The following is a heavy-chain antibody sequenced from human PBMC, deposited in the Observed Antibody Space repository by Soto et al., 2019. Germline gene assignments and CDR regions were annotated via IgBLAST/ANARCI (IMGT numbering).Heavy chain of an antibody. D-gene: IGHD3-10*01. V-gene: IGHV4-31*03. Sequence: QVQLQESGPGLVKPSQTLSLTCTVSGGSISSGPSFWSWIRQVPGKGPEWIAFISNSGTTSYNPSLRSRVTISADTSKSQFSLNLTSVTAADTAVYYCARGGASSKWFDPWGQGTLVTVSS. CDR2: ISNSGTT. CDR1: GGSISSGPSF. CDR3: ARGGASSKWFDP. J-gene: IGHJ5*02.